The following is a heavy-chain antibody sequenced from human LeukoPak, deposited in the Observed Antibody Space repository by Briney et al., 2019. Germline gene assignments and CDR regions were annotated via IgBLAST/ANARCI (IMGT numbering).Heavy chain of an antibody. J-gene: IGHJ4*02. CDR1: GGSISSYY. CDR3: AREARGIVGFDY. V-gene: IGHV4-59*01. Sequence: SETLSLTCTVSGGSISSYYWSWIRQPPGKGLVWIGYIYYSGSTNYNPSLKSRVTISVDTSKNQFSLKLSSVTAADTAVYYCAREARGIVGFDYWGQGTLVTVSS. D-gene: IGHD3-16*01. CDR2: IYYSGST.